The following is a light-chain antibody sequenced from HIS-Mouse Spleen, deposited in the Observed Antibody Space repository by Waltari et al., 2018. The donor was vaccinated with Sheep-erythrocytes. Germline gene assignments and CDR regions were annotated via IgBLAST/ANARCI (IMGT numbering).Light chain of an antibody. V-gene: IGKV1-8*01. CDR3: QQYYSYPPT. CDR2: AAC. CDR1: QGISSY. J-gene: IGKJ1*01. Sequence: AIRMTQSPSPFSAPTGDRVTITCRASQGISSYLAWYQQKPGKAPKLLHYAACTLQSGVPSRFSGSGSGTDFTLTISCLQSEDFATYYCQQYYSYPPTFGQGTKVEIK.